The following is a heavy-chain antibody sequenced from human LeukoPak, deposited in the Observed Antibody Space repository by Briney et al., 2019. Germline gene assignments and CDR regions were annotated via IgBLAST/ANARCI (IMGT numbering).Heavy chain of an antibody. D-gene: IGHD3-22*01. V-gene: IGHV3-23*01. J-gene: IGHJ4*02. CDR2: ISGSGGRT. Sequence: PGGSLRLSCAASGFTFSYYAMTWVRQAPGKGLQYVSTISGSGGRTYYADSVKGRFTISRDNSKNTLSLQMNSLRAEDTAVYYCAKDSRGRTMIVAARRPHFFDYWGQGTLVTVSS. CDR1: GFTFSYYA. CDR3: AKDSRGRTMIVAARRPHFFDY.